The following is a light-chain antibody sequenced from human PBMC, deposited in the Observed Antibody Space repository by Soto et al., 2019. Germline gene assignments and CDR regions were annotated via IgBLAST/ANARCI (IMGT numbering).Light chain of an antibody. V-gene: IGKV1-16*01. CDR3: QQYNSYPRT. Sequence: DIQMTQSPSSLSVSVGDRVTITCRASQDIGRYLVWCQQNPGKAPKSLIYAASTLQVGVPARFSSSGSGTDFILTISSLQPEDFATYYCQQYNSYPRTFGQGTKVEIK. J-gene: IGKJ1*01. CDR1: QDIGRY. CDR2: AAS.